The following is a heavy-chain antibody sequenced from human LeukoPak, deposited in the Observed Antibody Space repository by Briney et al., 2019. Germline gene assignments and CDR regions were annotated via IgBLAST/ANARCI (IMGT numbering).Heavy chain of an antibody. D-gene: IGHD3-3*01. Sequence: ASVKVSCKASGGTFSSYAISWVRQAPGQGLEWMGWISAYNGNTNYAQKLQGRVTMTTDTSTSTAYMELRSLRSDDTAVYYCARPSRKIFGVVIREYYFDYWGQGTLVTVS. J-gene: IGHJ4*02. CDR2: ISAYNGNT. V-gene: IGHV1-18*01. CDR3: ARPSRKIFGVVIREYYFDY. CDR1: GGTFSSYA.